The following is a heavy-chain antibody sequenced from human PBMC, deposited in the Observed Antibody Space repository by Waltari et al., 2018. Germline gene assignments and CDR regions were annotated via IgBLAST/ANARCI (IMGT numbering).Heavy chain of an antibody. V-gene: IGHV4-34*01. CDR1: GGSFSGYY. CDR3: ARVRDGSGGSCYNY. Sequence: QVQLQQWGAGLLKPSETLSLTCAVYGGSFSGYYWSWIRQPPGKGLEWIGEINHSGRTNYNPSLKSRVTISVDTSKNQFSLKLSSVTAADTAVYYCARVRDGSGGSCYNYWGQGTLVTVSS. D-gene: IGHD2-15*01. J-gene: IGHJ4*02. CDR2: INHSGRT.